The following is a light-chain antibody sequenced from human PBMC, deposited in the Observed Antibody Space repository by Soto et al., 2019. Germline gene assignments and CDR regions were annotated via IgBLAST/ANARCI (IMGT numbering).Light chain of an antibody. V-gene: IGKV1-39*01. CDR1: QSVNDY. Sequence: DFQVTQSPSSLSASVGDRVTITCRASQSVNDYLNWYQQRPGTAPRLLIYAASTLHSGVPSRFSGSGFGTDFSLTITSLQPEDFATYYCQQSFSTPYIFGQGTKLEIK. CDR2: AAS. J-gene: IGKJ2*01. CDR3: QQSFSTPYI.